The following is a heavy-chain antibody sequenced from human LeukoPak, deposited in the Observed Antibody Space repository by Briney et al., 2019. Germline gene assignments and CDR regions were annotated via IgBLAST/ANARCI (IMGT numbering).Heavy chain of an antibody. CDR2: INPNSGGT. J-gene: IGHJ6*03. Sequence: ASVKVSCKASGYTFTGYYMHWVRQAPGQGLEWMGWINPNSGGTNYAQKFQGRVTMTRDTSISTAYMELSRLRSDDTAVYYCASSEAAPGDYYYYYMDVWGKGTTVAVSS. V-gene: IGHV1-2*02. CDR3: ASSEAAPGDYYYYYMDV. CDR1: GYTFTGYY. D-gene: IGHD6-6*01.